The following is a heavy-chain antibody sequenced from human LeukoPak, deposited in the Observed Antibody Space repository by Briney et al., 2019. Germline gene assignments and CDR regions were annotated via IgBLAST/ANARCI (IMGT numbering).Heavy chain of an antibody. CDR1: GYTVARYG. CDR3: ARDVGRARFYY. V-gene: IGHV1-18*01. CDR2: ISAYNGNT. J-gene: IGHJ4*02. Sequence: GAPVKVSCKASGYTVARYGVSWVRQAPGQGLECMGWISAYNGNTNYAQKLQGRVTMTTDTSTSTAYMALRRLRSDDTAVYYGARDVGRARFYYWGEGTLVTVSS. D-gene: IGHD3-16*01.